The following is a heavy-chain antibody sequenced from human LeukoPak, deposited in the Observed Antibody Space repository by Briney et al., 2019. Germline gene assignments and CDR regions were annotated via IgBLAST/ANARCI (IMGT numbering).Heavy chain of an antibody. D-gene: IGHD6-19*01. V-gene: IGHV4-39*01. J-gene: IGHJ5*02. CDR1: GGSISSSSYY. CDR2: IYYSGST. CDR3: ASPSSGWYSGFDP. Sequence: SETQSLTCTVSGGSISSSSYYWGWIRQPPGKGLEWIGSIYYSGSTYYNPSLKSRVTISVDTSKNQFSLKLSSVTAADTAVYYCASPSSGWYSGFDPWGQGTLVTVSS.